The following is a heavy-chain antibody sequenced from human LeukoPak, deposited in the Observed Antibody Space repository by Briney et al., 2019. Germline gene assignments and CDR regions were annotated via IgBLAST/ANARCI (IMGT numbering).Heavy chain of an antibody. CDR2: MHYSGST. D-gene: IGHD2-15*01. Sequence: SETLSLTCTVSGGSISTYYWSWIRQPPGKGLEWIGYMHYSGSTNYNPSLKTRVTTSVDTSKNQFSLRLSSVTAADTAVYYCARTSSGGINWFDPWGQGTLVTVSS. CDR1: GGSISTYY. CDR3: ARTSSGGINWFDP. J-gene: IGHJ5*02. V-gene: IGHV4-59*12.